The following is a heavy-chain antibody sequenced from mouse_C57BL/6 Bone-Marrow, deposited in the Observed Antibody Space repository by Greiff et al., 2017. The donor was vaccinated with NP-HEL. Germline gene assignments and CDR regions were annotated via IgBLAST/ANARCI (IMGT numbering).Heavy chain of an antibody. Sequence: EVMLQQSGPELVKPGASVKISCKASGYTFTDYYMNWVKQSHGKSLEWIGDINPNNGGTSYNQKFKGKATLTVDKSSSTAYMELRSLTSEDSAVYYCARLPYFDYWGQGTTLTVSS. V-gene: IGHV1-26*01. CDR3: ARLPYFDY. CDR1: GYTFTDYY. J-gene: IGHJ2*01. CDR2: INPNNGGT.